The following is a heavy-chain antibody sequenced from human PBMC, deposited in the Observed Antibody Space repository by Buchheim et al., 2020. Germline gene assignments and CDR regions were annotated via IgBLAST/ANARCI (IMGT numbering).Heavy chain of an antibody. CDR2: ISDDGNVK. J-gene: IGHJ6*02. CDR1: GFVFSDNA. Sequence: QVQLQESGGGVVQPGKSLRLSCVVSGFVFSDNAMHWVRQGPGKGLEWVALISDDGNVKYYADSVKGRVTISRDNLRNTLFLQLNSLRPDDTGVYYCAKERERGKFVFYYYGMDVWGQGT. D-gene: IGHD1-26*01. V-gene: IGHV3-30*18. CDR3: AKERERGKFVFYYYGMDV.